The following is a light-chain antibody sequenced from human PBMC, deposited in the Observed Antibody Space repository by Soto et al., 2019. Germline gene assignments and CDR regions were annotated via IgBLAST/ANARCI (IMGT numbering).Light chain of an antibody. J-gene: IGLJ3*02. V-gene: IGLV2-14*03. CDR1: SGDIGAYDH. CDR2: DVT. Sequence: QSVLTQPASVSGSPGQSVILSCSGTSGDIGAYDHVAWFQQHPGEVPKLLLRDVTNRPSGVSGRFSGSKSGNTAYLTISGLRPEDEADYYCSSSTHSNTVVFGGGTKLTVL. CDR3: SSSTHSNTVV.